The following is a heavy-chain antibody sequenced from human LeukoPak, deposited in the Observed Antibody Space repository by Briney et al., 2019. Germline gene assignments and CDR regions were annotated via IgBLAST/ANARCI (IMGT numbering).Heavy chain of an antibody. CDR2: IYTSGST. V-gene: IGHV4-4*07. CDR1: GGSISSYY. CDR3: ARDRCGSGSYYKSCFDP. J-gene: IGHJ5*02. D-gene: IGHD3-10*01. Sequence: AETLSLTCTVSGGSISSYYWSWIRQPAGKGLEWIGRIYTSGSTNYNPSLTSRLTISVDTSKNQFSLRLSSVTAADTAVYHCARDRCGSGSYYKSCFDPWGQGTLVTVSS.